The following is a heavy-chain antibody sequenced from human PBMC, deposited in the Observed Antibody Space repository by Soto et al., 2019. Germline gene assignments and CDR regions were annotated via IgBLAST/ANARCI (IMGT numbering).Heavy chain of an antibody. CDR2: IYWDDDK. J-gene: IGHJ3*02. CDR1: GFSLSTSGVG. CDR3: AHPSPTTVTTDWRSGAFDI. V-gene: IGHV2-5*02. D-gene: IGHD4-17*01. Sequence: QITLKESGPTLVKPTQTLTLTCTFSGFSLSTSGVGVGWIRQPPGKALEWLALIYWDDDKRYSPSLKSRLTITKDTSKNPVVLTITKMDPVDTATYYCAHPSPTTVTTDWRSGAFDIWGQGTMVTVSS.